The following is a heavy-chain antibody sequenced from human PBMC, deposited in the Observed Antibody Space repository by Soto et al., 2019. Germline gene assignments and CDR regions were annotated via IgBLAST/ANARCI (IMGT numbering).Heavy chain of an antibody. D-gene: IGHD3-22*01. CDR3: ARDSRARDYDSSGYYGGNFDY. CDR2: ISSSSSYI. Sequence: PGGSLRLSCAASGFTFSSYSMNWVRQAPGKGLEWVSSISSSSSYIYYADSVKGRFTISRDNAKNSLYLQMNSLRAEDTAVYYCARDSRARDYDSSGYYGGNFDYWGQGTLVTVSS. V-gene: IGHV3-21*01. CDR1: GFTFSSYS. J-gene: IGHJ4*02.